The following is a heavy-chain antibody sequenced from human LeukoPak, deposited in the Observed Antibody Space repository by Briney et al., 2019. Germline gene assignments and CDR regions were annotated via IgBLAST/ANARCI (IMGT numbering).Heavy chain of an antibody. J-gene: IGHJ4*02. V-gene: IGHV3-23*01. CDR1: GFTFSSYS. Sequence: GGSLRLSCAASGFTFSSYSMSWVRQAPGQGLEWVSGISGSGGSTDYADTVKGRVTISRDNSKNTLYLQMNSLRVEDTAVYYCAKDPGYQVVYCFDYWGQGTLVTVSS. CDR2: ISGSGGST. D-gene: IGHD2-2*01. CDR3: AKDPGYQVVYCFDY.